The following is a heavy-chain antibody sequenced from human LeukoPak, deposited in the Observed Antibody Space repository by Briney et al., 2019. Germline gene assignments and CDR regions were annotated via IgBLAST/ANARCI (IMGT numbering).Heavy chain of an antibody. CDR2: IYYSGST. J-gene: IGHJ4*02. CDR3: ARRKVITFGGVIVSPFDY. D-gene: IGHD3-16*02. V-gene: IGHV4-39*01. CDR1: GGSISSSSYY. Sequence: PSETLSLTCTVSGGSISSSSYYWGWIRQPPGKGLEWIGSIYYSGSTYYNPSLKSRVTISVDTSKNQFSLKLSSVTAADTAVYYCARRKVITFGGVIVSPFDYWGQGTLVTVSS.